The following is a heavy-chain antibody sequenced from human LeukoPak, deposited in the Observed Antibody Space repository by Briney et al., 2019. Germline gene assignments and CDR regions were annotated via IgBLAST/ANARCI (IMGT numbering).Heavy chain of an antibody. V-gene: IGHV1-8*01. CDR3: ARPRSSWYSDSFDI. CDR1: GYAFTMYD. CDR2: MNPDSGDT. D-gene: IGHD6-19*01. J-gene: IGHJ3*02. Sequence: GASVTLSCKASGYAFTMYDVNWVRQATGQGLEYMGWMNPDSGDTGYTQKFRDRVTMTRNTSISTAYMELRGLKSEDTAIYYCARPRSSWYSDSFDIWGQGTVVTVSS.